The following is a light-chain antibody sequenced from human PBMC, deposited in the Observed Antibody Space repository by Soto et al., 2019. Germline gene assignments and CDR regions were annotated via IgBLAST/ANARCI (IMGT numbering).Light chain of an antibody. Sequence: EIVLTPSPGTLSLSPVERATLSCGASQSVTSNYLAWYQQKPGQAPRLLIFGASIRVTGIPDRFIGSGSGTDFTLTISRLEPEDFAVYYCQHYVTSLTTFGQGDQGGYQ. CDR3: QHYVTSLTT. CDR1: QSVTSNY. CDR2: GAS. J-gene: IGKJ1*01. V-gene: IGKV3-20*01.